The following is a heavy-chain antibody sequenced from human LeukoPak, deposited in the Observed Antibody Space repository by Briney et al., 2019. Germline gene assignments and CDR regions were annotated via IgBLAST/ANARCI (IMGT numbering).Heavy chain of an antibody. CDR2: IYTSGST. D-gene: IGHD6-6*01. CDR3: ARDRGSSTYYYMDV. CDR1: GGSISSYY. Sequence: PSETLSLTCTVSGGSISSYYWSWIRQPAGKGLEWIGRIYTSGSTNYNPSLKSRVTVSVDTSKNQFSLKLSSVTAADTAVYYCARDRGSSTYYYMDVWGKGTTVTVS. V-gene: IGHV4-4*07. J-gene: IGHJ6*03.